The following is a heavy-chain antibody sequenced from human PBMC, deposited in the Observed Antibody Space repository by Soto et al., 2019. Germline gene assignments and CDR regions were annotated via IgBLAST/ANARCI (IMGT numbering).Heavy chain of an antibody. Sequence: PSETLSHTCTVSGGSISSYYWSWIRQPAGKGLEWIGRIYTSGSTNYNPSLKSRVTMSVDTSKNQFSLKLSSVTAADTAVYYCARDLKYCSSTSCYHNWFDPWGQGTLVTVS. D-gene: IGHD2-2*01. CDR3: ARDLKYCSSTSCYHNWFDP. J-gene: IGHJ5*02. CDR2: IYTSGST. V-gene: IGHV4-4*07. CDR1: GGSISSYY.